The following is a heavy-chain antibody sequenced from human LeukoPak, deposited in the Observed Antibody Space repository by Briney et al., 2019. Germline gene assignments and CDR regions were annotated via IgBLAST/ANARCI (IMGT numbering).Heavy chain of an antibody. CDR3: ASLEARGYSYAIDY. D-gene: IGHD5-18*01. CDR2: INHSGSI. V-gene: IGHV4-34*01. J-gene: IGHJ4*02. Sequence: SETLSLTCAVYGGSFSGYYWSWIRQAPGKGLEWIGEINHSGSINYNPSLKSRVTISVDTSKNQFSLKLSSVTAADTAVYYCASLEARGYSYAIDYRGQGTLVTVSS. CDR1: GGSFSGYY.